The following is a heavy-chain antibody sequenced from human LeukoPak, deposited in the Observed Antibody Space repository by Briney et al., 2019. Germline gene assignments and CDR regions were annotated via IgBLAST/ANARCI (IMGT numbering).Heavy chain of an antibody. CDR3: ARGRMVRGVTWWFDP. D-gene: IGHD3-10*01. Sequence: GASVKVSCKASGYTFTSYDINWVRQATGQGLERMGWMNPNSGNTGYAQKFRGRVTMTRNTSISTAYMELSSLRSEDTAVYYCARGRMVRGVTWWFDPWGQGTLVTVSS. J-gene: IGHJ5*02. V-gene: IGHV1-8*01. CDR1: GYTFTSYD. CDR2: MNPNSGNT.